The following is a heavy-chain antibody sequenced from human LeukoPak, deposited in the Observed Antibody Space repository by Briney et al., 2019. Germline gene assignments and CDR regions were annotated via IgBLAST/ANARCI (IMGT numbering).Heavy chain of an antibody. J-gene: IGHJ4*02. CDR3: ARVPNVDTAMERSFFDY. V-gene: IGHV4-61*01. Sequence: SETLSLTCTVSGGSVSSGSYYWSWIRQPPGKGLEWIGYIYYSRSTNYNPSLKSRVTISVDASKNQFSLKLSSVTAADTAVYYCARVPNVDTAMERSFFDYWGQGTLVTVSS. CDR1: GGSVSSGSYY. CDR2: IYYSRST. D-gene: IGHD5-18*01.